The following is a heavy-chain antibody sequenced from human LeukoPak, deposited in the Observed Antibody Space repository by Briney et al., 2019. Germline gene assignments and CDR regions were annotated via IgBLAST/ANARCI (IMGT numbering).Heavy chain of an antibody. CDR3: AKDLSLYTSSASTFDS. CDR1: GFTFSSYA. J-gene: IGHJ4*02. D-gene: IGHD6-6*01. Sequence: GGSLRLSCAASGFTFSSYAMTWVRQAPGKGLEWVPTISHSGGDTYHADSVKGRFTLSRDNSKNTLYLQMNSLRAEDTALYYCAKDLSLYTSSASTFDSWGQGTMVTVSS. CDR2: ISHSGGDT. V-gene: IGHV3-23*01.